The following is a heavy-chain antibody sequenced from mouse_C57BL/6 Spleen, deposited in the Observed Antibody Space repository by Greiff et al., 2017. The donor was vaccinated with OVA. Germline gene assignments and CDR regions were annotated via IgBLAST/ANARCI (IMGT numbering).Heavy chain of an antibody. V-gene: IGHV1-55*01. J-gene: IGHJ3*01. CDR2: IYPGSGST. D-gene: IGHD2-4*01. Sequence: QVQLQQPGAELVKPGASVKMSCKASGYTFTSYWITWVKQRPGQGLEWIGDIYPGSGSTNYNEKFKSKATLTVDTSSSTAYMQLSSLTSEDSAVYDCARSLYYDYDWFAYWGQGTLVTVSA. CDR3: ARSLYYDYDWFAY. CDR1: GYTFTSYW.